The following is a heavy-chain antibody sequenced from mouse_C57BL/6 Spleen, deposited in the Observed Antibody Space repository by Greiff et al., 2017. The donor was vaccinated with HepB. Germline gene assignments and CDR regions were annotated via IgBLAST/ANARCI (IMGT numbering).Heavy chain of an antibody. CDR3: ARWDTTVVGGDYFDY. CDR1: GYEFSSSW. V-gene: IGHV1-82*01. D-gene: IGHD1-1*01. Sequence: QVQLQQSGPELVKPGASVKISCKASGYEFSSSWMNWVKQRPGKGLEWIGRIYPGDGDTNYNGKFKGKATLTADKSSSTAYMQLSSLTSEDSAVYFCARWDTTVVGGDYFDYWGQGTTLRVSS. CDR2: IYPGDGDT. J-gene: IGHJ2*01.